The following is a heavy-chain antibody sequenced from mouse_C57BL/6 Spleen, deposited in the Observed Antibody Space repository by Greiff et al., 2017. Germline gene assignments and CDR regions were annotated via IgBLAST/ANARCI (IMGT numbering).Heavy chain of an antibody. J-gene: IGHJ4*01. CDR3: TFSYGRYAMDY. CDR1: GFTFSSYA. CDR2: ISSGGDYI. V-gene: IGHV5-9-1*02. Sequence: DVMLVESGEGLVKPGGSLKLSCAASGFTFSSYAMSWVRQTPEKRLEWVAYISSGGDYIYYADTVKGRFTISRDNARKTLYLQMINLKSEDTAMCYCTFSYGRYAMDYWGQGTSVTVSS. D-gene: IGHD1-2*01.